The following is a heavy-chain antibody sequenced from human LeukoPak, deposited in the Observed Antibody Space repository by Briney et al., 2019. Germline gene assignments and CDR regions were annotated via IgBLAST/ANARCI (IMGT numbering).Heavy chain of an antibody. Sequence: GGSLRLSCAASGFSFSSYGMHWVRQAPGKGLEWVAVISYDGNKEYYVDSVKGRSTISRDNSKNMLYLQMDSLRAEDTAVYHCARERATSTSTWSFDYWGQGTLVTVSS. J-gene: IGHJ4*02. D-gene: IGHD2-2*01. V-gene: IGHV3-30*03. CDR3: ARERATSTSTWSFDY. CDR2: ISYDGNKE. CDR1: GFSFSSYG.